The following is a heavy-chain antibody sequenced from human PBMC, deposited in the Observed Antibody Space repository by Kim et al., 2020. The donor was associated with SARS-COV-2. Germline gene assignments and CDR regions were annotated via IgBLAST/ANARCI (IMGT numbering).Heavy chain of an antibody. Sequence: AQKLQGRVTMTTDTSTSTAYMELRSLRSDDTAVYYCASSGSGAMVDPFDYWGQGTLVTVSS. J-gene: IGHJ4*02. CDR3: ASSGSGAMVDPFDY. D-gene: IGHD5-18*01. V-gene: IGHV1-18*01.